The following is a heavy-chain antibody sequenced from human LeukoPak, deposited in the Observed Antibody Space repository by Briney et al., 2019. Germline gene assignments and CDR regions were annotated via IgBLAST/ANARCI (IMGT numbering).Heavy chain of an antibody. V-gene: IGHV4-39*01. D-gene: IGHD4-17*01. Sequence: SETLSLTCTVSGGSISSSSYYWGWIRQPPGKGLEWIGSIYYSGSTYYNPSLKSRVTISVDTSKNQFSLKLSSVTAADTAVYYCARHLIWGDYATIDAFDIWGQGTTVTVSS. J-gene: IGHJ3*02. CDR1: GGSISSSSYY. CDR2: IYYSGST. CDR3: ARHLIWGDYATIDAFDI.